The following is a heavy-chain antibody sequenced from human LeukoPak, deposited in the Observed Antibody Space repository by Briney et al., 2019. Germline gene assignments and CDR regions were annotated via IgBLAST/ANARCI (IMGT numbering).Heavy chain of an antibody. CDR2: ISYDGSNK. V-gene: IGHV3-30*09. CDR1: GFTFSSYA. Sequence: PGGSLRLSCAASGFTFSSYAMHWVRQAPGKGLEWVAVISYDGSNKYYADSVKGRFAISRDNSKNTLYLQMNSLRTEDTAVYYCARVGVIVVEPAAKGALDYWGQGTLVTVSS. CDR3: ARVGVIVVEPAAKGALDY. D-gene: IGHD2-2*01. J-gene: IGHJ4*02.